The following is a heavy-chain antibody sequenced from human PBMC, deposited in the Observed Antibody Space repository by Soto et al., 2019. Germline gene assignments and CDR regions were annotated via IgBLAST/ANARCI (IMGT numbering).Heavy chain of an antibody. CDR2: INHSGST. V-gene: IGHV4-34*01. Sequence: QVQLQQWGAGLLKPSETLSLTCAVYGGSFSGYYWSWIRQPPGKGLEWVGEINHSGSTNYNPSLKRRVTISVDASKNQFSLKLSSVTAADTAVYYCASSGYCSSTSCYWRSRNWFDPWGQGTLVTVSS. CDR3: ASSGYCSSTSCYWRSRNWFDP. CDR1: GGSFSGYY. J-gene: IGHJ5*02. D-gene: IGHD2-2*01.